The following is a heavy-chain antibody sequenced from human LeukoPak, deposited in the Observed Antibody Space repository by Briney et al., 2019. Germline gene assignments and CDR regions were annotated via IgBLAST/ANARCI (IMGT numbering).Heavy chain of an antibody. D-gene: IGHD3-10*01. CDR2: IGSSSTYI. V-gene: IGHV3-21*01. J-gene: IGHJ4*02. CDR1: GFTFSSYT. Sequence: GGSLRLSCAASGFTFSSYTMNWVRQAPGKGLEWVSSIGSSSTYIYYADSVKGRFTISRDNAKNSVYLQVNSLRAEDTAVYYCARGEYGSGSYHIDYWGQGTLVTVSS. CDR3: ARGEYGSGSYHIDY.